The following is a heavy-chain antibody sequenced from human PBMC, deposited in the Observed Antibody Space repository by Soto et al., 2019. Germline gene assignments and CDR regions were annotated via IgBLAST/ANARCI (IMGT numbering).Heavy chain of an antibody. CDR2: MWHDGGNK. V-gene: IGHV3-33*01. D-gene: IGHD7-27*01. J-gene: IGHJ4*02. CDR3: ARDGDVNTGFRKDY. CDR1: GFTFSSYG. Sequence: QVQLVESGGGVVQPGRSLRLSCAASGFTFSSYGMHWVRQAPGKGLEWVAFMWHDGGNKFYAESVKGRFTISRDNSKNTLYLQMTSLSAEDTAMYYCARDGDVNTGFRKDYWGQGTLVTVSS.